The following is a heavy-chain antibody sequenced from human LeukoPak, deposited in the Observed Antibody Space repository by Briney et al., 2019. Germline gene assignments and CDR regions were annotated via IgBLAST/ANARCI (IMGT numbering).Heavy chain of an antibody. D-gene: IGHD5-12*01. Sequence: HPGGSLRLSCAASGFTFSSYEMNWVRQAPGKGLEWVSYISSSGSTIYYADSVKGRFTISRDNAKNSLYLQMNSLRAEDTAVYYCASLLPRKHYSGYGITQHYYYGMDVWGQGTTVTVSS. V-gene: IGHV3-48*03. CDR3: ASLLPRKHYSGYGITQHYYYGMDV. CDR1: GFTFSSYE. J-gene: IGHJ6*02. CDR2: ISSSGSTI.